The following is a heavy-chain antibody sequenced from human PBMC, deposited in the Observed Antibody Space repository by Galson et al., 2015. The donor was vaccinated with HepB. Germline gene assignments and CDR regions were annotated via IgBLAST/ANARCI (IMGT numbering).Heavy chain of an antibody. J-gene: IGHJ4*02. CDR2: IIPILGTA. D-gene: IGHD2-2*01. Sequence: SVKVSCKASGGTFSSYAISWVRQAPGQGLEWMGRIIPILGTANYAQKFQGRVTITADKSTSTAYMELSSLRSEDTAVYYCARDRGGVVPAASDYWGQGTLVTVSS. CDR3: ARDRGGVVPAASDY. CDR1: GGTFSSYA. V-gene: IGHV1-69*04.